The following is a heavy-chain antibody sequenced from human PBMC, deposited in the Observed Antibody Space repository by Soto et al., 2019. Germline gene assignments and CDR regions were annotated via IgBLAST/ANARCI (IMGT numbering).Heavy chain of an antibody. J-gene: IGHJ6*02. CDR2: INPGDSDI. CDR1: GYSFTSYW. Sequence: PGESMKISCKGSGYSFTSYWIGWVRQMHGKGLEWMGIINPGDSDIRYSPSFQGQVTISADKSISTAYLQWSSLKASDTAMYYCARHPRPSSTAHGMDVWGQGTTVTVSS. CDR3: ARHPRPSSTAHGMDV. V-gene: IGHV5-51*01. D-gene: IGHD4-17*01.